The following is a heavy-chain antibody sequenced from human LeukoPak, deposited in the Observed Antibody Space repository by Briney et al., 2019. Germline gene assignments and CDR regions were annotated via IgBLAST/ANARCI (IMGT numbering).Heavy chain of an antibody. V-gene: IGHV1-69*01. J-gene: IGHJ4*02. D-gene: IGHD5-12*01. CDR2: IIPIFGTA. CDR1: GGTFSSYA. CDR3: ARETYSGYDYYDY. Sequence: SVKVSFKASGGTFSSYAISWVRQAPGQGLEWMGGIIPIFGTANYAQKFQGRVTITADESTSTAYMELSSLRSEDTAVYYCARETYSGYDYYDYWGQGTLVTVSS.